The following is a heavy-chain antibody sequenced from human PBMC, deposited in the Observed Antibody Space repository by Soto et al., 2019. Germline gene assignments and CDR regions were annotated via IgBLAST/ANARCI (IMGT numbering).Heavy chain of an antibody. CDR2: INHSGST. V-gene: IGHV4-34*01. J-gene: IGHJ4*02. CDR3: ARERRYYYGSGSYINYFDY. Sequence: SETLSLTCAVYGGSFSGYYWSWIRQPPGKGLEWIGEINHSGSTNYNPSLKSRVTISVDTSKNQFSLKLSSVTAADTAVYYCARERRYYYGSGSYINYFDYWGQGTLVTVSS. CDR1: GGSFSGYY. D-gene: IGHD3-10*01.